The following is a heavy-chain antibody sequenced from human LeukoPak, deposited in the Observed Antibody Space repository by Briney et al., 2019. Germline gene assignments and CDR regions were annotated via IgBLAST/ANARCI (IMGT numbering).Heavy chain of an antibody. CDR1: GFTFSSYT. V-gene: IGHV3-66*01. D-gene: IGHD3-22*01. Sequence: PGGSLRLSCAASGFTFSSYTMSWVRQAPGKGLEWVSVIYSGGSTYYADSVKGRFTISRDNSKNTLYLQMNSLRAEDTAVYYCARDGDYYDSSGYYYGYFQHWGQGTLVTVSS. J-gene: IGHJ1*01. CDR2: IYSGGST. CDR3: ARDGDYYDSSGYYYGYFQH.